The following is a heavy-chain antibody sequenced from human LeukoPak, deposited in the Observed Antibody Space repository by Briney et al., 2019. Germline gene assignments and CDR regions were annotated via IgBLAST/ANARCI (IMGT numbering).Heavy chain of an antibody. CDR3: ARYIVVVVAATPNAFDI. CDR1: GGSISGGDYY. V-gene: IGHV4-30-4*01. CDR2: IYYSGST. J-gene: IGHJ3*02. D-gene: IGHD2-15*01. Sequence: SQTLSLTCTVSGGSISGGDYYWSWIRQPPGKGLEWIGYIYYSGSTYYNPSLKSRVTISVDTSKNQFSLKLSSVTAADTAVYYCARYIVVVVAATPNAFDIWGQGTMVTVSS.